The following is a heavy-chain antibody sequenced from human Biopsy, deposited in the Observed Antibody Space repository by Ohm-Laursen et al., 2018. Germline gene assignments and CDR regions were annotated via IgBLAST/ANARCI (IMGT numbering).Heavy chain of an antibody. D-gene: IGHD2-2*02. J-gene: IGHJ4*02. V-gene: IGHV3-23*01. CDR3: AKGGYCTTSSCYMDLDY. Sequence: SCTASGFTFSDYAMNWVRQAPGKGLEWVSTISGSGGNTYYADSVRGRFTVSRDGSKSTLYLQMSSLSAEDTAFYYCAKGGYCTTSSCYMDLDYWGQGTLVTVSS. CDR1: GFTFSDYA. CDR2: ISGSGGNT.